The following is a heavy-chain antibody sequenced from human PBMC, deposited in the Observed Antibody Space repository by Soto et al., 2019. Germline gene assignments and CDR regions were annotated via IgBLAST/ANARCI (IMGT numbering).Heavy chain of an antibody. Sequence: QVQRVQSGAEVKKPGSSVKVSCKASGGTFSSYAISWVRQAPGQGLEWMGGIIPIFGTANYAQKFQGRVTITADESTSTAYMELSSLRSEDTAVYYCARSPLVPAAPYYYYGMDVWGQGTTVTVSS. CDR2: IIPIFGTA. CDR3: ARSPLVPAAPYYYYGMDV. CDR1: GGTFSSYA. J-gene: IGHJ6*02. V-gene: IGHV1-69*12. D-gene: IGHD2-2*01.